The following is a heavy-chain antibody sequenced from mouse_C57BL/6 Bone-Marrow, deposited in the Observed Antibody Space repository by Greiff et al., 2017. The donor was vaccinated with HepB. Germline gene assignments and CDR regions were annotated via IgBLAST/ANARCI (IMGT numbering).Heavy chain of an antibody. V-gene: IGHV5-6*02. D-gene: IGHD2-4*01. CDR2: ISSGGSYT. CDR3: ARRRLGDFDY. Sequence: DVMLVESGGDLVKPGGSLKLSCAASGFTFSSYGMSWVRQTPDKRLEWVATISSGGSYTYYPDSVKGRFTISRDNAKNTLYLQMSSLKSEDTAMYYCARRRLGDFDYWGQGTTLTVSS. CDR1: GFTFSSYG. J-gene: IGHJ2*01.